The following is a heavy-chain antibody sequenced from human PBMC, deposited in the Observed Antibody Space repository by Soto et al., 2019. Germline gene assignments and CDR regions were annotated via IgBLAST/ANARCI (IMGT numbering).Heavy chain of an antibody. CDR3: ATVQWELHDAFDI. Sequence: QVQLQESGPGLVKPSQTLSLTCTVSGGSISTGGYYWSWIRQHPGRGLEWIGYIYHSGMTFSNPCLQSGVAISIQTSKNRVALKLSSLTAADTAGYYSATVQWELHDAFDIWGEGTMGSVSS. J-gene: IGHJ3*02. V-gene: IGHV4-31*03. CDR1: GGSISTGGYY. D-gene: IGHD1-26*01. CDR2: IYHSGMT.